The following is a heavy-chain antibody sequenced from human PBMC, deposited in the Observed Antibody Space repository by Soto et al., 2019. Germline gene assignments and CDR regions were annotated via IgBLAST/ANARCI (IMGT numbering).Heavy chain of an antibody. CDR1: GFTFSSYG. CDR2: ISYDGSNK. CDR3: AKDRGYSYGQNYVMDV. Sequence: PGGSLRLSXAASGFTFSSYGMHWVRQAPGKGLEWVAVISYDGSNKYYADSVKGRFTISRDNSKNTLYLQMNSLRAEDTAVYYCAKDRGYSYGQNYVMDVWGQGTTVTVSS. J-gene: IGHJ6*02. V-gene: IGHV3-30*18. D-gene: IGHD5-18*01.